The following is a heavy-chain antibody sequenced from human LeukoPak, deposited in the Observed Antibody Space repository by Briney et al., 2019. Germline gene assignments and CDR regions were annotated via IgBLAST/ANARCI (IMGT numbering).Heavy chain of an antibody. V-gene: IGHV4-59*08. Sequence: SETLSLTCTVSGGSISSYYWSWIRQPPGKGLEWIGYIYYSGNTNYNPSLRSRATISLDTSKNDVTLNLRSVTAADTAIYYCARHPFATPFDFWGRGTLVTVSS. CDR2: IYYSGNT. J-gene: IGHJ4*02. CDR3: ARHPFATPFDF. CDR1: GGSISSYY.